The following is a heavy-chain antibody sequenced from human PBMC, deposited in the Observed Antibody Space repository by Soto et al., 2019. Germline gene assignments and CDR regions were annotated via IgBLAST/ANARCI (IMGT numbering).Heavy chain of an antibody. CDR3: ARKVVVVPAASTTAYYGMDV. J-gene: IGHJ6*02. Sequence: PSETLSLTCAVYGGSFSGYYWSWIRQPPGKGLEWIGEINHSGSTNYNPSIKSRVTISVDTSKYQFSLKLSSVTAADTAVYYCARKVVVVPAASTTAYYGMDVWGQGTTVTVS. CDR2: INHSGST. D-gene: IGHD2-2*01. CDR1: GGSFSGYY. V-gene: IGHV4-34*01.